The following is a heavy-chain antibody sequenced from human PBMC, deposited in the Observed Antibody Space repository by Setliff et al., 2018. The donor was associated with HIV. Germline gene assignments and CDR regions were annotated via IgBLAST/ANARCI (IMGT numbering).Heavy chain of an antibody. CDR3: ARGVPLLPPNF. Sequence: SETLSLTCNVPGGLISSGSYYWSWVRQPAGKGLEWIGRAYISESSHYNPSLKSRVTISVDTSKDQFSLRMTSTTAADTAVYYCARGVPLLPPNFWGQGTLVTVSS. V-gene: IGHV4-61*02. CDR2: AYISESS. CDR1: GGLISSGSYY. D-gene: IGHD2-21*02. J-gene: IGHJ4*02.